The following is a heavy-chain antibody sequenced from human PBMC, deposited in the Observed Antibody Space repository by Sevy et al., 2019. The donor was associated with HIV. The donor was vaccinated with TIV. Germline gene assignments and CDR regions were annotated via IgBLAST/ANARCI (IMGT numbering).Heavy chain of an antibody. Sequence: GGSLRLSCAASGFTFSSYSMNWVRQAPGKGLEWVSSISSSSSYIYYADSVKGRFTISRDNAKNSLYLQMNSLRAEDTAVYYCARGRRYYDSSGYLFDYWGQGTLVTVSS. CDR1: GFTFSSYS. CDR2: ISSSSSYI. J-gene: IGHJ4*02. D-gene: IGHD3-22*01. CDR3: ARGRRYYDSSGYLFDY. V-gene: IGHV3-21*01.